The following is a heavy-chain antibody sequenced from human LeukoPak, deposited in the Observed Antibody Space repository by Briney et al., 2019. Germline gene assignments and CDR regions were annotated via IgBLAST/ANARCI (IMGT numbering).Heavy chain of an antibody. CDR1: GGSISSGSYY. D-gene: IGHD5-24*01. Sequence: SQTLSLTCTVSGGSISSGSYYWSWIRQPAGKGLEWIGRIYTSGSTNYNPSLKSRVTISVDTSKDQFSLKLSSVTAADTGVYYCARDLIDRDGAKRFDYRGHGTLVTVSS. J-gene: IGHJ4*01. V-gene: IGHV4-61*02. CDR2: IYTSGST. CDR3: ARDLIDRDGAKRFDY.